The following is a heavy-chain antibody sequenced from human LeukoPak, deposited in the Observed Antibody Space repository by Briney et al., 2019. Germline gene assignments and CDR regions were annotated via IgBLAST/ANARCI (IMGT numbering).Heavy chain of an antibody. CDR2: IYSGGST. CDR3: ARDQGFWSGYYVVY. Sequence: GGSPRLSCAASGFTVSSNYMSWVRQAPGKGLEWVSVIYSGGSTYYADSVEGRFTISRDNSKNTLYLQMNSLRAEDTAVYYCARDQGFWSGYYVVYWGQGTLVTVSS. CDR1: GFTVSSNY. D-gene: IGHD3-3*01. V-gene: IGHV3-53*01. J-gene: IGHJ4*02.